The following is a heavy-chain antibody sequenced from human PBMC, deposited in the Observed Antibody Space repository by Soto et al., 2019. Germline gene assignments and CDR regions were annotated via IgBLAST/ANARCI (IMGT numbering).Heavy chain of an antibody. CDR1: GGTFSSYT. D-gene: IGHD2-21*02. J-gene: IGHJ4*02. Sequence: QVQLVQSGAEVKKPGSSVKVSCKASGGTFSSYTISWVRQAPGQGLEWMGRIIPILGIANYAQKFQGRVTITADKSTSTADMKLRSLRSEDTAVYYCARDRGDGGNSYWGQGTLVTVSS. CDR3: ARDRGDGGNSY. V-gene: IGHV1-69*08. CDR2: IIPILGIA.